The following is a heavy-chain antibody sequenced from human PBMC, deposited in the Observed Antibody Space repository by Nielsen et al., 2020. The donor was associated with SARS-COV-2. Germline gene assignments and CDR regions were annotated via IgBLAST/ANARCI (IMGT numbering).Heavy chain of an antibody. Sequence: GGSLRLSCAASGFTLSDLYMSWICQAPGKGLEWVANIEEDGSEKFYLDSVKGRFTISRDNAKNSLYLQMNNLKAEDTAVYYCARVSSMWLTYMDVWGQGTTVTVSS. CDR2: IEEDGSEK. CDR1: GFTLSDLY. V-gene: IGHV3-7*01. CDR3: ARVSSMWLTYMDV. J-gene: IGHJ6*02. D-gene: IGHD6-19*01.